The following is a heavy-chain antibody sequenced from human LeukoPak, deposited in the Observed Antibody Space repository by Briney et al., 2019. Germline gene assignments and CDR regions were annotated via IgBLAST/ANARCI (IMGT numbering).Heavy chain of an antibody. Sequence: GASVKVSCKASGYTFTGYFMHWLRQATGQGLEWMGWMNPNSGNTGYAQKFQGRVTMTRNTSISTAYMELSSLRSEDTAVYYCARHSGGYDRRGFDPWGQGTLVTVSS. D-gene: IGHD5-12*01. CDR2: MNPNSGNT. CDR3: ARHSGGYDRRGFDP. V-gene: IGHV1-8*02. CDR1: GYTFTGYF. J-gene: IGHJ5*02.